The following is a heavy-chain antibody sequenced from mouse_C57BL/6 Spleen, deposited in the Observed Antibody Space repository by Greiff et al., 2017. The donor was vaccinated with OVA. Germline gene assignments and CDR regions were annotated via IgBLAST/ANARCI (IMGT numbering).Heavy chain of an antibody. CDR3: ARGNDGYYVLSYWYFDV. V-gene: IGHV1-39*01. CDR2: INPNYGTT. J-gene: IGHJ1*03. Sequence: LVESGPELVKPGASVKISCKASGYSFTDYNMNWVKQSNGKSLEWIGVINPNYGTTSYNQKFKGKATLTVDQSSSTAYMQLNSLTSEDSAVYYCARGNDGYYVLSYWYFDVWGTGTTVTVSS. D-gene: IGHD2-3*01. CDR1: GYSFTDYN.